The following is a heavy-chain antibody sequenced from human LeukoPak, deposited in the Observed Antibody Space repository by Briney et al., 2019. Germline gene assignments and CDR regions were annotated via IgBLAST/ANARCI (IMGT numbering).Heavy chain of an antibody. J-gene: IGHJ4*02. CDR1: GFTVSSNS. CDR3: ARELGYCSGGSCLSFDY. Sequence: PGGSLRLSCTVSGFTVSSNSMSWVRQAPGKGLEWVSFIYSDNTHYSDSVKGRFTISRDNSKNTLYLQMNSLRAEDTAVYYCARELGYCSGGSCLSFDYWGQGTLVTVSS. V-gene: IGHV3-53*01. CDR2: IYSDNT. D-gene: IGHD2-15*01.